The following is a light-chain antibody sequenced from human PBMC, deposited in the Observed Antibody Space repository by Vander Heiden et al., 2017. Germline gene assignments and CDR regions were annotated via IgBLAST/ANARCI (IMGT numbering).Light chain of an antibody. Sequence: IQMTQSPSSVSASVGDRVTIPCRASQAISSWVAWYQHKPGKAPKLLIYTASTLQSGVPSRFSGSGSGTEFTLTISSLQPEDFATYFCQQAHSTPLTFGAGTKVEIK. CDR1: QAISSW. J-gene: IGKJ4*01. V-gene: IGKV1-12*01. CDR3: QQAHSTPLT. CDR2: TAS.